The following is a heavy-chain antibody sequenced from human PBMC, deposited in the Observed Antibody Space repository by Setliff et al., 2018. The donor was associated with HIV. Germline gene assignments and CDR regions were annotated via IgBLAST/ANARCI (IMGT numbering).Heavy chain of an antibody. D-gene: IGHD1-26*01. CDR3: ARDQGSVWDY. Sequence: SETLSLTCTVSGGSISSGSYYWSWIRQPAGKGLEWIGEINHSGTANYNPSLKSRVTMSLDRSKRQFSLKLSSVTAADTAVYYCARDQGSVWDYWGQGTLVTVSS. CDR2: INHSGTA. V-gene: IGHV4-61*10. J-gene: IGHJ4*02. CDR1: GGSISSGSYY.